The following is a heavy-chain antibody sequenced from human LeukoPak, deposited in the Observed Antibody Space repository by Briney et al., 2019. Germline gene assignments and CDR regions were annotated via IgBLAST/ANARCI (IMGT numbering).Heavy chain of an antibody. Sequence: PGGSLRLPCAASGFTFSSYGMNWVRQAPGKGLEWISGVSAGGGNTYYADSVKGRFTISRDNSKNTLYLQMNSLRAEDTAVYYCAKCDSPVAGDYFDYWGQGTLVTVSS. J-gene: IGHJ4*02. CDR3: AKCDSPVAGDYFDY. V-gene: IGHV3-23*01. CDR2: VSAGGGNT. CDR1: GFTFSSYG. D-gene: IGHD6-19*01.